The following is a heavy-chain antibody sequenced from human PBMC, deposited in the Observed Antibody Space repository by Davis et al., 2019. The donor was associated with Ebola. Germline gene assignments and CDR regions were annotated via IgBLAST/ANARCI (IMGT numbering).Heavy chain of an antibody. D-gene: IGHD2-8*01. Sequence: GESLKISCAASGVAFSSNWVHWVRQVPGKGLVWVSRISSDGSSTAYANSVKGRFTISRDNAKNTLYLQMNSLRSEDTAVHYCARSMTNKRNALDIWGQGTMVIVSS. J-gene: IGHJ3*02. V-gene: IGHV3-74*01. CDR1: GVAFSSNW. CDR3: ARSMTNKRNALDI. CDR2: ISSDGSST.